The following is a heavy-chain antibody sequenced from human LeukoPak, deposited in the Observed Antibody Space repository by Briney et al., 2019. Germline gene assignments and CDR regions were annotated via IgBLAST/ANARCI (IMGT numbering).Heavy chain of an antibody. D-gene: IGHD1-26*01. CDR1: GFTFSSYA. Sequence: GGSLRLFCAASGFTFSSYAMSWVRQAPGKGLEWVSAISSSGGSTYYADSVKGRFTISRGNSKNTLYLQMNSLRAEDTAVYYYAKAENSRSYSAFDYWGQGTLVTVSS. CDR2: ISSSGGST. V-gene: IGHV3-23*01. J-gene: IGHJ4*02. CDR3: AKAENSRSYSAFDY.